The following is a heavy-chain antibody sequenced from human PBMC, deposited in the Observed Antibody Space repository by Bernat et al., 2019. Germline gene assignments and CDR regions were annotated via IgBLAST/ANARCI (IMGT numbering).Heavy chain of an antibody. CDR1: GFTFSSYA. D-gene: IGHD5-12*01. Sequence: EVQLLESGGGLVQPGGSLRLSCAASGFTFSSYAMSWVRQAPGKGLEWVSAISGSGGSTYYADSVKGRFTISRDNSKNTLYLQMNSLRAEDTAVYYCVNIVATIRGVDYWGQGTLVTVSS. V-gene: IGHV3-23*01. CDR3: VNIVATIRGVDY. CDR2: ISGSGGST. J-gene: IGHJ4*02.